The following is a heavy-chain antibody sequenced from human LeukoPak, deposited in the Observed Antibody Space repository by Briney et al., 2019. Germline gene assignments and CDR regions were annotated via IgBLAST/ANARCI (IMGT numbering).Heavy chain of an antibody. Sequence: GGSLRLSCAASGFTFSSYWMSWVRQAPGKGLEWVANIKQDGSEKYYVDSVKGRFTISRDNAKNSLYLQMNSLRAEDTAVYYCAKADSYSSSWYCDYWGQGTLVTVSS. V-gene: IGHV3-7*01. CDR2: IKQDGSEK. CDR1: GFTFSSYW. D-gene: IGHD6-13*01. CDR3: AKADSYSSSWYCDY. J-gene: IGHJ4*02.